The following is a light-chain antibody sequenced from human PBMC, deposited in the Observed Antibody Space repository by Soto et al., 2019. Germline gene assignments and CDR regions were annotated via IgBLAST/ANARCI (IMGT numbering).Light chain of an antibody. Sequence: DIQMTQSPSSVSASIGGSVTITCRASQSISNYLNWYQQKPGKAPTLVIYAASSLHSGVPSRFSGSGSETDFTLTISRLQPEDFATYYCQQSYSPPPWTFGPGTKVDIK. J-gene: IGKJ3*01. CDR2: AAS. CDR3: QQSYSPPPWT. CDR1: QSISNY. V-gene: IGKV1-39*01.